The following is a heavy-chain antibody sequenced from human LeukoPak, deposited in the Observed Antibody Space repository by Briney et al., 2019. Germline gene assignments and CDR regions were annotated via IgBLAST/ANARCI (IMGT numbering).Heavy chain of an antibody. CDR2: IWYDGSKE. V-gene: IGHV3-33*03. D-gene: IGHD2-15*01. CDR3: ARIWGSTSTLDY. CDR1: GFTFSGNG. Sequence: GRPLRLSCAASGFTFSGNGMHWVRQAPGKGLEWVALIWYDGSKEYYADSVKGRFTISRDNPQNTLFLQMNSLRVEDTAVYYCARIWGSTSTLDYWGQGTLVTVSS. J-gene: IGHJ4*02.